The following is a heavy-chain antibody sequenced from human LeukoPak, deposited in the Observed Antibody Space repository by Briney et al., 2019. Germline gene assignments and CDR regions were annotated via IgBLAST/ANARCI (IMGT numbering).Heavy chain of an antibody. V-gene: IGHV4-39*07. D-gene: IGHD3-22*01. CDR2: IYYSGST. Sequence: PSETLSLTCTVSGGSISSSSYYWGWIRQPPGKGLEWIGSIYYSGSTYYSPSLKSRVTISVDTSKNQFSLQLSSVTAADTAVYYCARVATYYYDSSGYSYYWGQGTLVTVSS. CDR1: GGSISSSSYY. J-gene: IGHJ4*02. CDR3: ARVATYYYDSSGYSYY.